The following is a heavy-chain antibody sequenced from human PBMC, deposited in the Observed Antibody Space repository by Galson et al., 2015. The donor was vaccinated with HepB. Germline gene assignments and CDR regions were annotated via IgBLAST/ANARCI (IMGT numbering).Heavy chain of an antibody. CDR1: GGTFSSHT. V-gene: IGHV1-69*02. D-gene: IGHD5-18*01. CDR2: IIPILGIA. J-gene: IGHJ4*02. CDR3: ARGTAMFSGYFDY. Sequence: SVKVSCKASGGTFSSHTISWVRQAPGQGLEWMGRIIPILGIANYAQKFQGRVTITADKSTSTAYMELSSLRSEDTAVYYCARGTAMFSGYFDYWGQGTLVTVSS.